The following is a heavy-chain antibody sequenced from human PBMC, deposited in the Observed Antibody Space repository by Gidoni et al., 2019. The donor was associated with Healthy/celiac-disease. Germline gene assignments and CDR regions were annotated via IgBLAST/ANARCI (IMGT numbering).Heavy chain of an antibody. Sequence: EVQLLESGGGLVQPGGSLSLSCAASGFTFSSYAMSWVRQAPGKGLEWVSAISGSGGSTYYADSVKGRFTISRDNSKNTLYLQMNSLRAEDTAVYYCAKVPRLVIGSFDYWGQGTLVTVSS. J-gene: IGHJ4*02. CDR1: GFTFSSYA. CDR3: AKVPRLVIGSFDY. CDR2: ISGSGGST. D-gene: IGHD3-9*01. V-gene: IGHV3-23*01.